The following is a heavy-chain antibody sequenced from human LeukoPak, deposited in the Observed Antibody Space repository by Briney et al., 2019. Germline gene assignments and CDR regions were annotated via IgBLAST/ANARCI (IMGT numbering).Heavy chain of an antibody. J-gene: IGHJ3*02. CDR1: GYAFTGYY. D-gene: IGHD6-19*01. CDR3: ARERGTLAVAGDAVDI. Sequence: GASVKVSCKASGYAFTGYYMHWVRQAPGEGLEWMGWINPNSGGTKYAQKFQSRVTMTRDTSINTAYMEVRRLTSDDTAVYYCARERGTLAVAGDAVDIWGQGTMVTVSS. CDR2: INPNSGGT. V-gene: IGHV1-2*02.